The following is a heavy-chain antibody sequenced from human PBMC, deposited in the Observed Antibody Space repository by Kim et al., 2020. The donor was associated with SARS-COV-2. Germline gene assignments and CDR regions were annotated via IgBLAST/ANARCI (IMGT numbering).Heavy chain of an antibody. CDR1: GASFSGYY. Sequence: SETLSLTCAVYGASFSGYYWSWIRQPPGKGLEWIGEINNSGSTNYNPSLKSRVIISLHTSKNQFSLKLSSVTAADTAAYYCARHAAAGGTTWFDPWGQG. D-gene: IGHD6-13*01. V-gene: IGHV4-34*01. CDR2: INNSGST. J-gene: IGHJ5*02. CDR3: ARHAAAGGTTWFDP.